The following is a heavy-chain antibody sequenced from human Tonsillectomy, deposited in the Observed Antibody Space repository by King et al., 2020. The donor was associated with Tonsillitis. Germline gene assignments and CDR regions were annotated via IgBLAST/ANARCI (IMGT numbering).Heavy chain of an antibody. CDR2: ISYDGSNK. V-gene: IGHV3-33*05. CDR3: ARGTRGGRDY. D-gene: IGHD3-10*01. Sequence: VQLVESGGGVVQPGRSLRLSCAASGFTFSSYGMHWVRQAPGKGLEWVAVISYDGSNKYYADSVKGRFTISRDNSKNTLYLQMNSLRAEGTAVYYCARGTRGGRDYWGQGTLVTVSS. CDR1: GFTFSSYG. J-gene: IGHJ4*02.